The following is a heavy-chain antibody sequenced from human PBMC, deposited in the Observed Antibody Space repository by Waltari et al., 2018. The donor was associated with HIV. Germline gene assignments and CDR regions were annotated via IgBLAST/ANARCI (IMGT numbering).Heavy chain of an antibody. CDR3: ATLVSSGWYYFDY. CDR2: ISSSSSYI. V-gene: IGHV3-21*01. Sequence: EVQLVESGGGLVKPGGSLRLSCAASGFTFSSYSMNWVRQAPGKGLEWVSSISSSSSYIYDADSVKGRFTISRDNAKNSRYLQMNSLRAEDTAVYYCATLVSSGWYYFDYWGQGTLVTVSS. D-gene: IGHD6-19*01. CDR1: GFTFSSYS. J-gene: IGHJ4*02.